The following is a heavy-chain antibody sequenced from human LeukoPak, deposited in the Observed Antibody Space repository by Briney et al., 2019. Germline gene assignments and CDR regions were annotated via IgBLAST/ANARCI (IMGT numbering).Heavy chain of an antibody. D-gene: IGHD1-1*01. J-gene: IGHJ4*02. CDR3: ARNWRLSYCDY. CDR2: ISGGGSST. Sequence: GGSLRLSCAASEFTFSTYSMTWVRQAPGKGLEWVSNISGGGSSTYYADSVKGRFTISRDNSKNTLYLQMNSLRADDTAVYYCARNWRLSYCDYWGQGTLVTVTS. CDR1: EFTFSTYS. V-gene: IGHV3-23*01.